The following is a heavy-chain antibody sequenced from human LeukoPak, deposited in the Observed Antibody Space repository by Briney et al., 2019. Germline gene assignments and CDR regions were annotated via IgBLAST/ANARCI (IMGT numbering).Heavy chain of an antibody. J-gene: IGHJ4*02. D-gene: IGHD6-19*01. CDR3: ARSSYPYYFDY. CDR1: GFTFSSYG. V-gene: IGHV3-30*02. CDR2: IRYDGSSK. Sequence: PGGSLRLSCAASGFTFSSYGMHWVRQAPGKGLEWVAFIRYDGSSKYYADSVKGRFTISRDNSKNTLYLQMNSLRAEDTAVYYCARSSYPYYFDYWGQGTLVTVSS.